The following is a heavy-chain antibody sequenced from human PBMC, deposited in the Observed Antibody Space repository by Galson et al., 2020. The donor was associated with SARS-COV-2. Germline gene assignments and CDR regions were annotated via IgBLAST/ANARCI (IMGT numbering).Heavy chain of an antibody. CDR2: IYIGGGT. CDR3: GRLESTKWASFDS. D-gene: IGHD2-8*01. V-gene: IGHV4-61*02. Sequence: SETLSLTCAVSSDSFNSDSYYWGWVRRPAGKGLEWIGRIYIGGGTHYNPALKGRATISVEGSANQFSLQLTSVTAADTAVYYCGRLESTKWASFDSWGQGILVTVSS. CDR1: SDSFNSDSYY. J-gene: IGHJ4*03.